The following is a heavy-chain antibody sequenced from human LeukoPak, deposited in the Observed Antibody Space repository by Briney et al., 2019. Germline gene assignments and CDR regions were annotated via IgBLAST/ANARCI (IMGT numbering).Heavy chain of an antibody. CDR1: GGSISSSSHS. CDR2: IYYRGGT. V-gene: IGHV4-39*01. J-gene: IGHJ4*02. Sequence: SETLSLTCTVSGGSISSSSHSWGWIRQAPGKGLEWIGNIYYRGGTYYNPSLKSRVTMSVDTSKNQFSLKLSSVTAADTAVYYCARRDYSGSYFDYWGQGTLVTVSS. D-gene: IGHD1-26*01. CDR3: ARRDYSGSYFDY.